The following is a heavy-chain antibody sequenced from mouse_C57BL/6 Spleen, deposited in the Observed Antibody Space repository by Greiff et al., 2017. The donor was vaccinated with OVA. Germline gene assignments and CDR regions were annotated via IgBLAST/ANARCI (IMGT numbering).Heavy chain of an antibody. D-gene: IGHD2-4*01. J-gene: IGHJ4*01. CDR2: INPNNGGT. CDR3: ARRGDYDPYYAMDY. V-gene: IGHV1-26*01. CDR1: GYTFTDYY. Sequence: VQLQQSGPELVKPGASVKISCKDSGYTFTDYYMNWVKQSHGKSLEWIGDINPNNGGTSYNQKFKGKATLTVDKSSSTAYMELRSLTSEDSAVYYCARRGDYDPYYAMDYWGQGTSVTVSS.